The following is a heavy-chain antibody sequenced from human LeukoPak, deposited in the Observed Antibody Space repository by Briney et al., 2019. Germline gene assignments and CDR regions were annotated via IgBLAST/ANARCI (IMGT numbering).Heavy chain of an antibody. J-gene: IGHJ4*02. Sequence: GGSLRLSCAASGFTFSSYSMNWVRQAPGKGLEWVSSISSSSSYIYYADSVKGRFTISRDNAQNSLYLQMNGLRADDTAVYYCVRARHDSLFDYWGQGTLVTVSS. D-gene: IGHD3-22*01. CDR2: ISSSSSYI. CDR3: VRARHDSLFDY. CDR1: GFTFSSYS. V-gene: IGHV3-21*01.